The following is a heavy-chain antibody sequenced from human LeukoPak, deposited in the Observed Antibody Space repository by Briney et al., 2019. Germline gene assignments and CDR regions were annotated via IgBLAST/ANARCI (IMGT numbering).Heavy chain of an antibody. Sequence: PGGSLRLSCAASGVTFSGSAMHWGRQASGQGLGWVGRIRSKANSYATAYAASVKGRFTISRDDSKNTAYLQMNSLKTEDTAVYYCTSTVPQGPYYYYYMDVWGKGTTVTISS. CDR2: IRSKANSYAT. CDR1: GVTFSGSA. J-gene: IGHJ6*03. CDR3: TSTVPQGPYYYYYMDV. V-gene: IGHV3-73*01.